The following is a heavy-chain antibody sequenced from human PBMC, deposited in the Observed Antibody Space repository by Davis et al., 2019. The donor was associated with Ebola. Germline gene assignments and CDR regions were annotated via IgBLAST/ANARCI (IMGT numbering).Heavy chain of an antibody. D-gene: IGHD3-22*01. J-gene: IGHJ4*02. V-gene: IGHV3-30-3*01. CDR3: ARDPLSIYSDELGSSGYYFAC. CDR2: ISYDGSNK. Sequence: GGSLRLSCAASGFTFSTYAMHWVRQAPGKGLEWVAVISYDGSNKYYADSVKGRFTISRDNSKNTLYLQMNSLRAEDTAVYYCARDPLSIYSDELGSSGYYFACWGQGTLVTVSS. CDR1: GFTFSTYA.